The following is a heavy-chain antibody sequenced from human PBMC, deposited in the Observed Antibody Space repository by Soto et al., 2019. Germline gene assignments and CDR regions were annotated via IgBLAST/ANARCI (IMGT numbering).Heavy chain of an antibody. J-gene: IGHJ4*02. CDR3: AKDAKNIAAAGLWPADYFDY. V-gene: IGHV3-30*18. Sequence: GGSLRLSCAASGFTFSSYGMHWVRQAPGKGLEWVAVISYDGSNKYYAGSVKGRFTISRDNSKNTLYLQMNSLRAEDTAVYYCAKDAKNIAAAGLWPADYFDYWGQGTLVTVSS. D-gene: IGHD6-13*01. CDR2: ISYDGSNK. CDR1: GFTFSSYG.